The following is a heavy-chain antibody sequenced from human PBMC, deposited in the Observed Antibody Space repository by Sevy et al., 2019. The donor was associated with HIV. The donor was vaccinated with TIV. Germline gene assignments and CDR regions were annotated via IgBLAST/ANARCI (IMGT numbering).Heavy chain of an antibody. J-gene: IGHJ4*02. CDR1: GFTFSSYG. V-gene: IGHV3-30*03. CDR2: ISYDGSNK. CDR3: ARDFAAAGTYYFDY. D-gene: IGHD6-13*01. Sequence: GGSLRLSCAASGFTFSSYGMHWVRQAPGKGLEWVAVISYDGSNKYYADSVKGRFTISRDNSKNTLYLQMNSLRAEETAVYYCARDFAAAGTYYFDYWGQGTLVTVSS.